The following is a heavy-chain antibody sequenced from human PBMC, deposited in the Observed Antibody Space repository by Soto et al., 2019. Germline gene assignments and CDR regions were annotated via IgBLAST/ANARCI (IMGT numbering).Heavy chain of an antibody. CDR3: ASRILGYCSSTSCYAPYYYYGMDV. J-gene: IGHJ6*02. D-gene: IGHD2-2*01. V-gene: IGHV1-69*13. Sequence: SVKVSCKASGGTFSSYSISWVRQEPGQGLEWMGGIIPIFGTANYAQKFQGRVTITADESTSTAYMELSSLRSEDTAVYYCASRILGYCSSTSCYAPYYYYGMDVWGQGTTVTVSS. CDR1: GGTFSSYS. CDR2: IIPIFGTA.